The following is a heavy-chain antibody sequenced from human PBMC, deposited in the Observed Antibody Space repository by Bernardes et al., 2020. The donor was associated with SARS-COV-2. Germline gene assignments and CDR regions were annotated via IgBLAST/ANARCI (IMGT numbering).Heavy chain of an antibody. V-gene: IGHV1-18*01. CDR2: IIGYGVNK. J-gene: IGHJ3*01. CDR3: ARELQVKAQVAVDV. CDR1: GHHFTTYA. Sequence: ASVKVSCQASGHHFTTYALIWVRQAPGHGLEWMGWIIGYGVNKNYAQKFQGRVTMTTDTSTNTAYMGLRSLRSDDTAVYYCARELQVKAQVAVDVVDQGTMVTDAS.